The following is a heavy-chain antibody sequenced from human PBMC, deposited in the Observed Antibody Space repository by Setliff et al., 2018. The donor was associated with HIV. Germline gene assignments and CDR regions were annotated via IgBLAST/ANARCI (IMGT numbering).Heavy chain of an antibody. J-gene: IGHJ4*02. Sequence: PSETLSLTCTVSDVSIISSSYYWSWIRQSPGRGLEWIGEINHSGGTNYNPSLKSRVTISVDTSKNQFSLKLSSVTAADTAVYYCARKHLFNVFDYWGQGTLVTVS. CDR2: INHSGGT. D-gene: IGHD2-8*01. CDR1: DVSIISSSYY. V-gene: IGHV4-39*07. CDR3: ARKHLFNVFDY.